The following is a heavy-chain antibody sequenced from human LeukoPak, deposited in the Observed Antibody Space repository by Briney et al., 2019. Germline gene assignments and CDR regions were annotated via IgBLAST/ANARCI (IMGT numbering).Heavy chain of an antibody. D-gene: IGHD5-12*01. CDR1: GFTFSSYW. CDR3: ARFFRSGYDFFYFDY. CDR2: IKQDGSEK. V-gene: IGHV3-7*03. J-gene: IGHJ4*02. Sequence: GGSLRLSCAASGFTFSSYWMSWVRQAPGKGLEWVANIKQDGSEKYYVDSVKGRFTISRDNAKNSLYLQMNSLRAEDTAVYYFARFFRSGYDFFYFDYWGQGTLVTVSS.